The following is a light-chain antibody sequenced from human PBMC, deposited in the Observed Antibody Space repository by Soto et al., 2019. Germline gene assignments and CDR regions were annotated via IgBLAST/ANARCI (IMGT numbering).Light chain of an antibody. CDR1: QSVSSN. CDR3: QHYNTCHVT. Sequence: ELVRTQAPATPSVSPGERATLACRASQSVSSNLAWYQHKPGQVPRLPTYGPFTRATGIPARFSGSGSGTEFTLTISSLQSEDFAVDYCQHYNTCHVTFGQGTQLAIK. CDR2: GPF. J-gene: IGKJ2*01. V-gene: IGKV3-15*01.